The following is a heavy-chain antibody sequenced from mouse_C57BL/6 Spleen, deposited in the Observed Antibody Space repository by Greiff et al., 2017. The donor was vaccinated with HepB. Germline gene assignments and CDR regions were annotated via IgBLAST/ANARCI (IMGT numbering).Heavy chain of an antibody. V-gene: IGHV1-81*01. CDR1: GYTFTSYG. CDR2: IYPRSGNT. CDR3: ASRVYGNSYAMDY. J-gene: IGHJ4*01. Sequence: QVQLQQSGAELARPGASVKLSCKASGYTFTSYGISWVKQRTGQGLEWIGEIYPRSGNTYYNEKFKGKATLTADKSSSTAYMELRSLTSEDSAVYFCASRVYGNSYAMDYWGQGTSVTVSS. D-gene: IGHD2-1*01.